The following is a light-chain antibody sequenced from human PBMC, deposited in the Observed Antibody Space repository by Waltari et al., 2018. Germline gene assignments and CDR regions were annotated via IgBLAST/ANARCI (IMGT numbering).Light chain of an antibody. CDR2: WAF. CDR3: QQHYSSPLT. V-gene: IGKV4-1*01. Sequence: DIVMTQSPDSLAVSLGERATINCRSRQRILDNSNNKNNLTWYQQKPGQAPKLLIYWAFTREAGVPARFSGSGSGTHFTLTISSLQAEDVAVYYCQQHYSSPLTFGGGTKVEL. J-gene: IGKJ4*01. CDR1: QRILDNSNNKNN.